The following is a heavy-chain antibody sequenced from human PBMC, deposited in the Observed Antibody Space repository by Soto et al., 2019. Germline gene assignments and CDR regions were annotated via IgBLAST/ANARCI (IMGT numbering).Heavy chain of an antibody. J-gene: IGHJ4*02. CDR1: GGTFSSYA. V-gene: IGHV1-69*13. Sequence: ASVKVSCKASGGTFSSYAISWVRQAPGQGLEWMGGIIPIFGTANYAQKFQGRVTITADESTSTAYMELSSLRSEDTAVYYCASPTSSGSYFDYWGQGTLVTVS. CDR2: IIPIFGTA. CDR3: ASPTSSGSYFDY. D-gene: IGHD1-26*01.